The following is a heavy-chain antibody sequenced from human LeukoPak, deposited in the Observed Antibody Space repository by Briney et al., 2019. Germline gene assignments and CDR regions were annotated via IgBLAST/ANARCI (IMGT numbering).Heavy chain of an antibody. V-gene: IGHV4-38-2*02. J-gene: IGHJ4*02. CDR1: GYSISSGYY. Sequence: NPSETLSLTCTVSGYSISSGYYWGWIRQPPGKGLEWIGSIYHSGSTYYNPSLKSRVTISVDTSKNQFSLKLSSVTAADTAVYYCARARTRGVGKRSNFDYWGQGTLVTVSS. CDR3: ARARTRGVGKRSNFDY. CDR2: IYHSGST. D-gene: IGHD1-26*01.